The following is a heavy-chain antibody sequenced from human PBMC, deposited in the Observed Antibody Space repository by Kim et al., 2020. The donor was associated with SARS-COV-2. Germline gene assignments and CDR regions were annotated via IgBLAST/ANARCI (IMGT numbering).Heavy chain of an antibody. CDR1: GGSISSGGYY. D-gene: IGHD3-16*02. CDR3: ARATMITFGGVIDHFDY. J-gene: IGHJ4*02. Sequence: SQTLSLTCTVPGGSISSGGYYWSWIRQHPGKGLEWIGYIYYSGSTYYNPSLKSRVTISVDTSKNQFSLKLSSVTAADTAVYYCARATMITFGGVIDHFDYWGQGTLVTVSS. CDR2: IYYSGST. V-gene: IGHV4-31*03.